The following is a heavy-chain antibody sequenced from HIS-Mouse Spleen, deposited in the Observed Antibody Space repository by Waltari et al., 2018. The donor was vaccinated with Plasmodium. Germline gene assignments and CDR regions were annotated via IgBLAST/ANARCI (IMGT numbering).Heavy chain of an antibody. Sequence: EVQLLESGGGLVQPGGAVRLSGAASGVTFGSYAMSWVRQAPGKGLEWVSAISGSCGSTSYADSVKGRFTISRDNSKNTLYLQMNSLRAEDTAVYHCAKGFDYWGQGTLVTVSS. J-gene: IGHJ4*02. CDR2: ISGSCGST. D-gene: IGHD3-10*01. CDR3: AKGFDY. V-gene: IGHV3-23*01. CDR1: GVTFGSYA.